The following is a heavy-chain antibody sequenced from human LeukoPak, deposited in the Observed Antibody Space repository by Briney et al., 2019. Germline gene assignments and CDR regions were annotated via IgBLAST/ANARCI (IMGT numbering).Heavy chain of an antibody. Sequence: GGSLRLSCVASGFTFSSDAMHWVRQAPGKGLGWVAVISYDGKEKYHADSVKGRFTISRDNSKNTLYLQMNSLRVEDTAVYYCARGDRGTAAGNNWFNPWGQGTLVTVSS. D-gene: IGHD6-13*01. CDR2: ISYDGKEK. J-gene: IGHJ5*02. V-gene: IGHV3-30*04. CDR3: ARGDRGTAAGNNWFNP. CDR1: GFTFSSDA.